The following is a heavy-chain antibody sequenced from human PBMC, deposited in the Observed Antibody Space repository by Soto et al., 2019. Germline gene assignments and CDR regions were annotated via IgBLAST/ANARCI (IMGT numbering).Heavy chain of an antibody. CDR1: GGSISSGGYS. CDR2: IYHGGST. V-gene: IGHV4-30-2*06. D-gene: IGHD3-22*01. CDR3: ARDRRSLYHDGSGLDY. Sequence: QLQLQESGSGLVRPSQTLSLSCAVSGGSISSGGYSWNWIRQSPGKGLEWIGYIYHGGSTYSNPSLETRVTLSVDTSKNQFSLRLTSVIAADTAVYYCARDRRSLYHDGSGLDYWGQGILVTVSS. J-gene: IGHJ4*02.